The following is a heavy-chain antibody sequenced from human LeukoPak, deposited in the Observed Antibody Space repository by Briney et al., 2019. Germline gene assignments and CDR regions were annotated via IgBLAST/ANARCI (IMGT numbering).Heavy chain of an antibody. V-gene: IGHV4-59*08. Sequence: SETLSLTCTVSGDSISNYYWSWIRQPPGKGLEWIGYIFHSGTTHYNPSLKSRVTISVDTSRNQFSLKLSSVTAADTAVYYCARRSSSGYYFDYWGQGTLVTVSS. CDR3: ARRSSSGYYFDY. D-gene: IGHD3-22*01. CDR2: IFHSGTT. CDR1: GDSISNYY. J-gene: IGHJ4*02.